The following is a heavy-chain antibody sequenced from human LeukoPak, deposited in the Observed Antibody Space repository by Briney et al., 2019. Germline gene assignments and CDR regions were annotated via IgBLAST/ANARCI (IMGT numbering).Heavy chain of an antibody. CDR1: GGTFSSYA. D-gene: IGHD6-6*01. Sequence: SVKVSCKASGGTFSSYAISWVRQAPGQGLEWMGRIIPILGIANYAQKFQGRVTITADKSTSTAYMELSSLRSEDTAVYYCASRIAARGGFDYWGQGTLVTVSS. CDR2: IIPILGIA. V-gene: IGHV1-69*04. CDR3: ASRIAARGGFDY. J-gene: IGHJ4*02.